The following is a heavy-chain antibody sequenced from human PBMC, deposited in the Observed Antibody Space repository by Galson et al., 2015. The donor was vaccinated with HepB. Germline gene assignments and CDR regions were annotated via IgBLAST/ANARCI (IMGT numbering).Heavy chain of an antibody. D-gene: IGHD6-13*01. J-gene: IGHJ5*02. CDR2: IYSGGST. CDR3: ARAYSNTWFYH. Sequence: SLRLSCAAPGFTVSSNHMSWVRQAPGKGLEWVSVIYSGGSTYYADSVKGRFTISRGNSKNTLFLQMNSLRAEDTGVYYCARAYSNTWFYHWGQGTLVTVSS. V-gene: IGHV3-66*01. CDR1: GFTVSSNH.